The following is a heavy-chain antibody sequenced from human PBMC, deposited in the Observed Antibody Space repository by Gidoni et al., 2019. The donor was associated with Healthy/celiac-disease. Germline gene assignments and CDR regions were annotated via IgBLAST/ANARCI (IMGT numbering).Heavy chain of an antibody. CDR2: IYYSGST. V-gene: IGHV4-59*08. Sequence: QVQLQESGPGLVQPSEPLSLTCTVSGGSISSYYWSWIRHPPGKGLEWIGYIYYSGSTNYNPSLKSRVTISVDTPKNQFSLKLSAVTAADTAVDYCARHLHHSGYYYPYFDYWGQGTLVTVSS. CDR3: ARHLHHSGYYYPYFDY. J-gene: IGHJ4*02. D-gene: IGHD3-22*01. CDR1: GGSISSYY.